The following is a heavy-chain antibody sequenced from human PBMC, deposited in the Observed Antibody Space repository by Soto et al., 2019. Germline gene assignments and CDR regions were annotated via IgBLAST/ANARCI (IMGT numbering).Heavy chain of an antibody. V-gene: IGHV1-69*06. Sequence: SVKVSCKASGGTFSSYAISWVRQAPGQGLEWMGGIIPIFGTANYAQKFQGRVTITAVKSTSTAYMELSSLRSEDTAVYYCAREEDYLYFNYSGFDAFDIWGQGTMVTVSS. J-gene: IGHJ3*02. CDR2: IIPIFGTA. CDR3: AREEDYLYFNYSGFDAFDI. D-gene: IGHD4-4*01. CDR1: GGTFSSYA.